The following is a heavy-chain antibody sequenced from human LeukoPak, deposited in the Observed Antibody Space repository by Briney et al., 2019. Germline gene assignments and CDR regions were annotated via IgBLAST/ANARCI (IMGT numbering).Heavy chain of an antibody. CDR3: ARGGDDSNVYPLH. CDR1: GFTFKSYS. J-gene: IGHJ4*02. D-gene: IGHD3-22*01. V-gene: IGHV3-21*01. Sequence: PGGSLRLSCAASGFTFKSYSMIWVRQAPGKGLEWVSSITTSSGYINYADSVKGRFTISRDNAKNSLFLQMNSLRVEDTAVYYCARGGDDSNVYPLHWGQGTLVTVSS. CDR2: ITTSSGYI.